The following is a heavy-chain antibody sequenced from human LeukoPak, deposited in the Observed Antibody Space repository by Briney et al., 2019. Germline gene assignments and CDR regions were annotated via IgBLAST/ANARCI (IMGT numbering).Heavy chain of an antibody. D-gene: IGHD6-13*01. CDR3: ASGRGIAAAGKVSGWFDP. Sequence: SETLSLTCTVSRGSISSYYWSWIRQPPGKGLEWIGYIYYSGSTNHNPSLKSRVTISVGTSKNQFSLKLSSVTAADTAVYYCASGRGIAAAGKVSGWFDPWGQGTLVTVSS. J-gene: IGHJ5*02. V-gene: IGHV4-59*08. CDR1: RGSISSYY. CDR2: IYYSGST.